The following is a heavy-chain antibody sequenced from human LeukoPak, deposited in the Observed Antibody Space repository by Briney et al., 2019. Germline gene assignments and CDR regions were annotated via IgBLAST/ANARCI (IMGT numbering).Heavy chain of an antibody. J-gene: IGHJ5*02. CDR2: IYYSGST. V-gene: IGHV4-59*01. CDR3: ARDGYSGYDYGLRVFDP. Sequence: WIRXPXGKGLEXIGYIYYSGSTNYNPSLKSRVTISVDTSKNQFSLKLSSVTAADTAVYYCARDGYSGYDYGLRVFDPWGQGTLVTVSS. D-gene: IGHD5-12*01.